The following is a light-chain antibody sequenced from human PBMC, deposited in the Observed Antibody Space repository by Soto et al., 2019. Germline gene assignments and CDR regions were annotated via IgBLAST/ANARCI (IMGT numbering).Light chain of an antibody. Sequence: QSALTQPASVSGSPGQSITISCTGSSSDVGGYDYVSWYQQHPGKVPKLIIYDVSNRPSGVSNRFSGSKSGNTASLTISGLQAEDEADYYCSSYTSINTLLFGRGTKLTVL. J-gene: IGLJ2*01. CDR3: SSYTSINTLL. V-gene: IGLV2-14*01. CDR1: SSDVGGYDY. CDR2: DVS.